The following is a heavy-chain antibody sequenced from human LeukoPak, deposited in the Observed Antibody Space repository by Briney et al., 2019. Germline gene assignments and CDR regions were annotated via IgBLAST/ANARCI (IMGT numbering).Heavy chain of an antibody. J-gene: IGHJ4*02. CDR2: IYHTGGA. CDR3: AYNRDFALNN. CDR1: GVPIASHSW. D-gene: IGHD1-14*01. Sequence: SETLSLTCAVSGVPIASHSWWSWVRQPPGKGLEWIGEIYHTGGANYKPSLKSRVTMSVDTSNNHFSLKLTSVTAADTAVYFCAYNRDFALNNWGQGTLVTVSS. V-gene: IGHV4/OR15-8*01.